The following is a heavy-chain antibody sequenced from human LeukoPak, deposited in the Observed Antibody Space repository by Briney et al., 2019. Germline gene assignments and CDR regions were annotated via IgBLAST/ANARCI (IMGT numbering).Heavy chain of an antibody. CDR2: IIPIFGTA. J-gene: IGHJ6*02. V-gene: IGHV1-69*13. CDR1: GGTFSIYA. Sequence: SVKVSCKASGGTFSIYAISWVRPAPGQGLEWMGGIIPIFGTANYAQKFQGRVTITADESTSTAYMEPSSLRSEDTAVYYCARVLRFLEWFDGMDVWGQGTTVTVSS. D-gene: IGHD3-3*01. CDR3: ARVLRFLEWFDGMDV.